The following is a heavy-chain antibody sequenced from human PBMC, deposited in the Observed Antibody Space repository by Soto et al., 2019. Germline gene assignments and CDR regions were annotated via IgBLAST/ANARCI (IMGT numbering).Heavy chain of an antibody. V-gene: IGHV1-46*01. CDR3: ATHSSSDDYYYYGMDV. CDR2: INPSDGST. CDR1: GYTFTIYY. Sequence: AALKVSCKASGYTFTIYYMHWVRQAPGQGLEWMGIINPSDGSTSYAQKFQGRVTMTRDTSTSTVYMELSSLRSEDTAVYYCATHSSSDDYYYYGMDVWGQGTTVTVSS. D-gene: IGHD6-6*01. J-gene: IGHJ6*02.